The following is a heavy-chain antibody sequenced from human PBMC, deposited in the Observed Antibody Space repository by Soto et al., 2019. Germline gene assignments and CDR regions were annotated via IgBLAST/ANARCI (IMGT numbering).Heavy chain of an antibody. CDR1: GFTFKNFG. D-gene: IGHD3-22*01. V-gene: IGHV3-33*01. CDR3: EAANYDSSGFYGNY. J-gene: IGHJ4*01. CDR2: IWYDGSQE. Sequence: QVQLVESGGGVVQPGRSLTLSCTATGFTFKNFGMNWVRQAPGKGLQWVSLIWYDGSQEYYADSVKGRFTISRDNSKNTLYLQMYSLRDEDTAVYYCEAANYDSSGFYGNYWGHGTLVTASS.